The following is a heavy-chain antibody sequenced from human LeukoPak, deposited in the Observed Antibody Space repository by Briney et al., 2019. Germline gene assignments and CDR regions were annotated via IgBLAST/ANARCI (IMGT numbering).Heavy chain of an antibody. J-gene: IGHJ4*02. Sequence: GASVKVSCKASGYTFTGYYIHWIRQAPGQGLEWMGWISAYNGNTNYAQKLQGRVTMTTDTSTSTAYMELRSLRSDDTAVYYCARASGSGSAFDYWGQGTLVTVSS. D-gene: IGHD3-22*01. CDR2: ISAYNGNT. CDR3: ARASGSGSAFDY. CDR1: GYTFTGYY. V-gene: IGHV1-18*04.